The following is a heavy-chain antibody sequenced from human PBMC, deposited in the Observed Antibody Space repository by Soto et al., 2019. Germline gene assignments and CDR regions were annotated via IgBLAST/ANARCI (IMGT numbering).Heavy chain of an antibody. D-gene: IGHD5-12*01. CDR2: IWYDGSKK. CDR1: GLTFSSYG. J-gene: IGHJ4*02. V-gene: IGHV3-33*03. Sequence: QVQLVESGGDVVQPGRSLRLSCAESGLTFSSYGMNWVRQAPGKGLECVAVIWYDGSKKYYAESVKGRFTISRDNSKNMLYLQMNSLRAEDTAVYYCSTLLGGYEDFDYWGQGTLVTVSS. CDR3: STLLGGYEDFDY.